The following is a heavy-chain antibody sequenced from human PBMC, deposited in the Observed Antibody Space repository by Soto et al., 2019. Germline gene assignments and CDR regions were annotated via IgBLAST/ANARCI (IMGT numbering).Heavy chain of an antibody. CDR1: GFIFSSYW. V-gene: IGHV3-74*01. D-gene: IGHD3-10*01. Sequence: EVQLVASGGGLVQPGGSLRLSCAASGFIFSSYWRRWVRRAPGKWLVWFSRINSDGSSTSYAASVQGRFTISRDNAKNRMFLEMNSLIVEDTAVYYCSRLLGGSGSFIDYWGQGTRVTVSS. CDR2: INSDGSST. CDR3: SRLLGGSGSFIDY. J-gene: IGHJ4*02.